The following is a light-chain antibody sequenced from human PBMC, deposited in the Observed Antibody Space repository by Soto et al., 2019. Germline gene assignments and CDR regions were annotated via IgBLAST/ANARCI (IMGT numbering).Light chain of an antibody. CDR1: QSLLHSNGYNY. J-gene: IGKJ2*01. CDR3: MQALQTPYT. CDR2: LGS. V-gene: IGKV2-28*01. Sequence: EIVMTQSPLSLPVTPGEPASIACRSSQSLLHSNGYNYLDWYLQKPGQSPQLLIFLGSNRASGVPDRFSGSGSGTDFTLTISRVEAEDVGVYYCMQALQTPYTFGQGTKLEFK.